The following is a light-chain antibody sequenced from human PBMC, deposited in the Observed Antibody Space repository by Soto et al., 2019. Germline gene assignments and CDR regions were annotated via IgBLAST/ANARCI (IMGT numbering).Light chain of an antibody. Sequence: EIVLTQSPGTPSLSPGERATLSCRASQSVSSSYLAWYQQKPGQAPRLLIYGASSRATGIPDRFSGSGSGTDFTLTLSRLEPEDFAVYYCQQYGSSPRTFGQGTKVEIK. CDR1: QSVSSSY. CDR2: GAS. J-gene: IGKJ1*01. V-gene: IGKV3-20*01. CDR3: QQYGSSPRT.